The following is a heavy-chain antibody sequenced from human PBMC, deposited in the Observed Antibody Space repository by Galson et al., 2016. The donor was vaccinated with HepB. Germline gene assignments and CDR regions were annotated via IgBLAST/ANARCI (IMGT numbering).Heavy chain of an antibody. D-gene: IGHD1-1*01. CDR3: AKGRTGTTGPVEY. CDR2: IYSGGGT. J-gene: IGHJ4*02. V-gene: IGHV3-53*01. Sequence: SLRLSCAASGFTVSSNYMSWVRQAPGKGLEWVSVIYSGGGTYYADSVKGRFTISRDNSKNTLYLQMNSLRDEDTAVYCCAKGRTGTTGPVEYWGQGTLVTVSS. CDR1: GFTVSSNY.